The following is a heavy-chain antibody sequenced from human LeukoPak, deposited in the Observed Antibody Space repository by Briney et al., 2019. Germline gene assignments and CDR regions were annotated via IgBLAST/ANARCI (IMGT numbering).Heavy chain of an antibody. J-gene: IGHJ4*03. V-gene: IGHV3-21*01. CDR3: VREDIFAGYFFFDY. CDR1: GFTFSTYT. D-gene: IGHD3-9*01. CDR2: ISSSSTYK. Sequence: GGSLRLSCAASGFTFSTYTMNWVRQAPGKGLEWVSSISSSSTYKYYADTLKGRFTVSRDNAKNSLYLQMNSPRAEVKAWDCCVREDIFAGYFFFDYWGQGTLVTVSS.